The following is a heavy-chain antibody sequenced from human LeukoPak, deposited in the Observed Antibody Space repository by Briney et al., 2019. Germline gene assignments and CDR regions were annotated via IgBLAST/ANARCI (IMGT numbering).Heavy chain of an antibody. CDR3: ARDGQAAIYYFDY. V-gene: IGHV3-30-3*01. CDR1: GFTFSHYS. CDR2: MSYDGNNK. J-gene: IGHJ4*02. D-gene: IGHD6-13*01. Sequence: GKSLRLSCAASGFTFSHYSMHWVRQAPGKGLEWVAVMSYDGNNKYYADSVKGRFTVSRDNSKNTLYLQMNSLRAEDTAVYYCARDGQAAIYYFDYWGQGTLVTVSS.